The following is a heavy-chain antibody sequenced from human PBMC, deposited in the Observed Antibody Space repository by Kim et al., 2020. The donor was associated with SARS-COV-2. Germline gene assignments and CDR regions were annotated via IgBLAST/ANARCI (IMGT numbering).Heavy chain of an antibody. D-gene: IGHD6-13*01. V-gene: IGHV3-23*01. CDR3: AKGDCRSSNCYTIGH. J-gene: IGHJ4*02. Sequence: DSVKGRFTIARDNPKNTLYLQMNGLRAEDTAVYYCAKGDCRSSNCYTIGHWGRGTLVTVSS.